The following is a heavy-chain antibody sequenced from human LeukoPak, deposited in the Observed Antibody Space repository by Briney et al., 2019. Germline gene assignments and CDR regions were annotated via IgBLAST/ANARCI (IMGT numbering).Heavy chain of an antibody. CDR2: IQNDGSDK. Sequence: GGSLRLSCAASGISFRTSGMHWVRQAPGKGLEWVTFIQNDGSDKYYAASVKGRFTISRDNSKNTVYLHMNSLRADDTALYYCAREGGRAAAGRFDYWGQGTLVTVSS. V-gene: IGHV3-30*02. J-gene: IGHJ4*02. CDR1: GISFRTSG. D-gene: IGHD6-13*01. CDR3: AREGGRAAAGRFDY.